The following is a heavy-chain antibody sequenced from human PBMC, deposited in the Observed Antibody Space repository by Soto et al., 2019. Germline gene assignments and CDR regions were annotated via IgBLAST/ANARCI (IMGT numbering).Heavy chain of an antibody. Sequence: GGSLRLSCAASGFTFSSYAMTWVRQAPGKGLEWVSTISGSGDSTYIADSVKGRFSISRDNSKNTLYLQMNSLRAEDTAVYFCAKDYRLAPSFMRYNWFDPWGQGTLVTVSS. CDR3: AKDYRLAPSFMRYNWFDP. D-gene: IGHD3-16*02. J-gene: IGHJ5*02. CDR1: GFTFSSYA. V-gene: IGHV3-23*01. CDR2: ISGSGDST.